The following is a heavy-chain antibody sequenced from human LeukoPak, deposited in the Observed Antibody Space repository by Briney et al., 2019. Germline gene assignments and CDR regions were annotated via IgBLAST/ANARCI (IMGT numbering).Heavy chain of an antibody. V-gene: IGHV5-51*07. CDR1: GYSFTSYW. CDR3: ARSLYCSSTSCYYFDY. Sequence: GESLKISCKGSGYSFTSYWIGWVHQMPGKGLEWMGIIYPGDSDTRYSPSFQGQVTISADKSIRTAYLQWSSLKASDTAMYYCARSLYCSSTSCYYFDYWGQGTLVTVSS. CDR2: IYPGDSDT. J-gene: IGHJ4*02. D-gene: IGHD2-2*01.